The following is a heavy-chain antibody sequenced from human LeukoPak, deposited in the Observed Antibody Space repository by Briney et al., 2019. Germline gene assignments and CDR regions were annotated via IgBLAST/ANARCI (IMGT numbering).Heavy chain of an antibody. V-gene: IGHV3-30*02. CDR1: GFIFSTHG. CDR2: IRYDGTNK. D-gene: IGHD3-3*01. Sequence: GGSLRLSCAASGFIFSTHGMHWVRQAPGKGLEWVAFIRYDGTNKYYADSVKGRFTISRDNSKNTLYLQMNSLRAEDTAVYHCGKEGGLYDSGGYFDYWGQGALVTVSS. CDR3: GKEGGLYDSGGYFDY. J-gene: IGHJ4*02.